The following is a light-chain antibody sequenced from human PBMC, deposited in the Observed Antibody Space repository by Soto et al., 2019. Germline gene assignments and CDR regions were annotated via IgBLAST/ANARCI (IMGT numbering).Light chain of an antibody. CDR1: QGIRND. CDR3: LQHYNYPLT. Sequence: AIQMTQSPSSLSASVGDIVTITCRASQGIRNDLGWFQQKPGKAPKLLIYGASSLQSGVPLRFSGSGSGTDFTPTISSLQPEDFATYYCLQHYNYPLTFGGGTKVDI. J-gene: IGKJ4*01. CDR2: GAS. V-gene: IGKV1-6*01.